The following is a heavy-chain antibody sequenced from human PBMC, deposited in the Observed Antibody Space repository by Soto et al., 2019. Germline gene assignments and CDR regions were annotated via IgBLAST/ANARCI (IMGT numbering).Heavy chain of an antibody. J-gene: IGHJ4*02. CDR1: GYTFTSYT. Sequence: ASVKVSCKASGYTFTSYTLHWVRQVPGQRPEWMAWINTGNGNTKYSQTFQGRVTISADKSISTAYLQWSSLKASDTAMYYCTRSYYDESGHLFDYWGQGTLVTVSS. V-gene: IGHV1-3*04. CDR2: INTGNGNT. CDR3: TRSYYDESGHLFDY. D-gene: IGHD3-16*01.